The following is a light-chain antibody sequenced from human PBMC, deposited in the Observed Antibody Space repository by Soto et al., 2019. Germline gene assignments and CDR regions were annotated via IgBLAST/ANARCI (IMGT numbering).Light chain of an antibody. CDR1: QSISSW. CDR3: QQYNSYSPT. Sequence: DIQMTQSPSTLSASVGDRVTITCRASQSISSWLAWYQQKPGKAPKLLIYKASSLESGVPSRFSCSGSGTEFTLTISRLQPDDFATYYCQQYNSYSPTVGGGTNVDIK. CDR2: KAS. V-gene: IGKV1-5*03. J-gene: IGKJ4*01.